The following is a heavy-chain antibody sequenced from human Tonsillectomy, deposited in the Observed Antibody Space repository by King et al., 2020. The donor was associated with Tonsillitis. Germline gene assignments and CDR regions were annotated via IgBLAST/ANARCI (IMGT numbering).Heavy chain of an antibody. D-gene: IGHD3-10*01. V-gene: IGHV3-30*03. CDR1: GFTFSAYG. Sequence: VQLVEYGGGVVQPGRSLRLSCAASGFTFSAYGVHWVRQAPGKGLEWVAVISFDGSNDFYADSVKGRFTISRDNSKNTVYLQMNSLRAEDTAVYFCARDPGSGNDILYFDFWGRGTLVTVSS. CDR2: ISFDGSND. J-gene: IGHJ4*02. CDR3: ARDPGSGNDILYFDF.